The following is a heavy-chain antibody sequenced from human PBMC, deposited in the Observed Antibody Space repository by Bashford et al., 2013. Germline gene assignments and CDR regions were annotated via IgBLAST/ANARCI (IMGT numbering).Heavy chain of an antibody. Sequence: GLEWMGGVIPAFGREHYAQKFQGRITITADKSTSTAYMELSSLRSEDTALYYCARDVGVGATTYGMDVWGPGTTVTVSS. CDR3: ARDVGVGATTYGMDV. D-gene: IGHD1-26*01. V-gene: IGHV1-69*06. CDR2: VIPAFGRE. J-gene: IGHJ6*02.